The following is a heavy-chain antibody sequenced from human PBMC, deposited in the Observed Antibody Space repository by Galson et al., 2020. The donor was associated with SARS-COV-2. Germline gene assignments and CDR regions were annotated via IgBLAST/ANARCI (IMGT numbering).Heavy chain of an antibody. D-gene: IGHD3-3*01. Sequence: SETLSLTCTVPGGSISSSSYYWGWIRQPPGKGLEWIGSIYYSGSTYYNPSLKSRVTISVDTSKNQFSLKLSSVTAADTAVYYCASQIDHYDFWSGEGYFDYWGQGTLVTVSS. CDR1: GGSISSSSYY. V-gene: IGHV4-39*07. CDR2: IYYSGST. J-gene: IGHJ4*02. CDR3: ASQIDHYDFWSGEGYFDY.